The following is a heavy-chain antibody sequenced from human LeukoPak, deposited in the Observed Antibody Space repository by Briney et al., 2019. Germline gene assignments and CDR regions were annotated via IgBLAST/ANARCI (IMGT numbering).Heavy chain of an antibody. CDR2: IYHSGST. CDR3: ASLTEDHTLDP. D-gene: IGHD1-14*01. V-gene: IGHV4-38-2*02. Sequence: KTSETLSLTCTVSGYSISSGYYWGWIRQPPGKGLEWIGSIYHSGSTYYNPSLKSRVTISVDTSKNQFSLKLSSVTAADTAVYYCASLTEDHTLDPWGQGTLVTVSS. J-gene: IGHJ5*02. CDR1: GYSISSGYY.